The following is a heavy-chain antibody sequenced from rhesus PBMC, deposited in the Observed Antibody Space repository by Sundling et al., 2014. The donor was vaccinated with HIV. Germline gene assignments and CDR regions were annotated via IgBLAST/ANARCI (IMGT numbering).Heavy chain of an antibody. V-gene: IGHV4-173*01. CDR3: ANFGYPCV. Sequence: QVRLKESGPGLVKPSETLSLTCDVSGDSISGYSWSWIRQPPGKGLEWIGRISGSDGNTDYNPSLKSRVTFSIDMSNNHFSLKLTSMTAADTAVYYCANFGYPCVWGHGVLVTVSS. J-gene: IGHJ5-1*01. CDR1: GDSISGYS. D-gene: IGHD2-2*01. CDR2: ISGSDGNT.